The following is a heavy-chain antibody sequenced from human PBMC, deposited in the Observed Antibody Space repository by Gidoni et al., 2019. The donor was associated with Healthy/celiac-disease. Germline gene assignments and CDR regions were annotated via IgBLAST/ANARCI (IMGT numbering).Heavy chain of an antibody. CDR1: GFPFSSYW. Sequence: EVQLVESGGGLVQHGGSLRLSCAASGFPFSSYWMSWVRKAPGKGLEWVANIKQDGSEKYYVDSVKGRFTIARDNAKNSLYLQMNSLRAEDTAVYYCARDLDLGVYFDYWGQGTLVTVSS. J-gene: IGHJ4*02. V-gene: IGHV3-7*01. CDR3: ARDLDLGVYFDY. D-gene: IGHD3-16*01. CDR2: IKQDGSEK.